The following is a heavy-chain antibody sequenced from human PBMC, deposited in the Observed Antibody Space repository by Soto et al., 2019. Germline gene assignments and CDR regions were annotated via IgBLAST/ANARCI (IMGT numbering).Heavy chain of an antibody. CDR3: ARYKAGYCSSTSCYAGYYYYYMDV. CDR2: IYYSGST. Sequence: SETLSLTCTVSGGSISSYYWSWIRQPPGKGLEWIGYIYYSGSTNYNPSLKIRVTISVDTSKNQFSLKLSSVTAADTAVYYCARYKAGYCSSTSCYAGYYYYYMDVWGKGTTVTVSS. V-gene: IGHV4-59*08. J-gene: IGHJ6*03. CDR1: GGSISSYY. D-gene: IGHD2-2*01.